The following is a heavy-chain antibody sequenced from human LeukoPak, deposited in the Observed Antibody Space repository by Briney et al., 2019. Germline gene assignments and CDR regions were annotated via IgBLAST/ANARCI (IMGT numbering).Heavy chain of an antibody. J-gene: IGHJ3*02. V-gene: IGHV3-21*01. CDR3: AKFWLGVGATAPEAFGI. CDR1: GFTFSSYS. CDR2: ISSSSSYI. D-gene: IGHD1-26*01. Sequence: GGSLRLSCAASGFTFSSYSMSWVRQAPGKGLEWVSSISSSSSYIYYADSVKGRFTISRDNAKNSLYLQMNSLRAEDTAVYYCAKFWLGVGATAPEAFGIWGQGTMVTVSS.